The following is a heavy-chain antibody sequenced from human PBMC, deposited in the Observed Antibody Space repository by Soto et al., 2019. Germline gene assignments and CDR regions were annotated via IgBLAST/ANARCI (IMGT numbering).Heavy chain of an antibody. J-gene: IGHJ6*02. V-gene: IGHV1-18*01. CDR3: ARVTYYYYGMDV. CDR2: ISAYNGNT. CDR1: GYTFTSYG. Sequence: QVELVQSGAEVKKPGASVKVSCKASGYTFTSYGISWVRQAPGQGLEWMGWISAYNGNTNYAQKRQGRVTMTTDTSTSTASMELRSLRSDATAVYSCARVTYYYYGMDVWGQGTTVTVSS.